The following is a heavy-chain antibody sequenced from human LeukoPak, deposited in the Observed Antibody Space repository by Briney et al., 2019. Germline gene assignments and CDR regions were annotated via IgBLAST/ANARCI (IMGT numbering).Heavy chain of an antibody. CDR1: GFTFSSYS. J-gene: IGHJ3*02. V-gene: IGHV3-21*04. CDR2: ISSSSSYI. Sequence: KTGGSLRLSCAASGFTFSSYSMNWVRQAPGKGLEWVSSISSSSSYIYYADSVKGRFTISRDNAKNSLYLQMNSLRAEDTALYYCARDAYYYGSGSYAFDIWGQGTMVTVSS. CDR3: ARDAYYYGSGSYAFDI. D-gene: IGHD3-10*01.